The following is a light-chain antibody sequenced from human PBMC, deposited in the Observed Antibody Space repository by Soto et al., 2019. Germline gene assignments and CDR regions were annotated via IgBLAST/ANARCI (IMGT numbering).Light chain of an antibody. V-gene: IGLV2-14*01. J-gene: IGLJ1*01. Sequence: QCFLTRPASVSASPGQSISISCTGTSSDVGSYNYVSWYQQHPGKAPKLMIYEVSNRASGVSDRFSGSKSGNTASLTISGIQAEDEADYYCTSFTSASSLDVFGTGTKVTVL. CDR3: TSFTSASSLDV. CDR1: SSDVGSYNY. CDR2: EVS.